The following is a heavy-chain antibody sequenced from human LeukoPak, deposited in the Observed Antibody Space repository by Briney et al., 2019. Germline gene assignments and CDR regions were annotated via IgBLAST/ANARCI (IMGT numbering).Heavy chain of an antibody. V-gene: IGHV5-51*01. Sequence: GESLKISCKGSGYSFTSYWIGWVRQMHGKGLEWMGIIYPGDSDTRYSPSFQGQVTISADKSISTAYLQWSSLKASDTAMYYCARAVNYPRVSTYPDYWGQGTLVTVSS. CDR2: IYPGDSDT. D-gene: IGHD2-2*01. CDR3: ARAVNYPRVSTYPDY. J-gene: IGHJ4*02. CDR1: GYSFTSYW.